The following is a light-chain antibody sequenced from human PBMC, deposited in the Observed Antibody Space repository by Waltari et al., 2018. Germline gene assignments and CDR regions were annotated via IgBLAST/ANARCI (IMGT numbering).Light chain of an antibody. J-gene: IGKJ1*01. CDR1: QSISSW. Sequence: DIQMTQSPSPLSASVGDRVTITCRASQSISSWLAWYQQKPGKAPKLLIYKASSLESGVPSRFSGSGSGTEFTLTISSLQPDDFATYYCQQYSSDSTFGQGTKVEIK. CDR3: QQYSSDST. CDR2: KAS. V-gene: IGKV1-5*03.